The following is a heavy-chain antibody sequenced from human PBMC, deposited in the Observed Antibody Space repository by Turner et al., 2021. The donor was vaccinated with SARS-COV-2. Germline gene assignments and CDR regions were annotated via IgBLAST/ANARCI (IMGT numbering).Heavy chain of an antibody. CDR2: IWYDGSNK. D-gene: IGHD1-1*01. CDR1: GFTFSSYG. Sequence: QVQRVESGGGVVQPGRSLRLSCAASGFTFSSYGMHWVRPAPGKGLEWVAVIWYDGSNKYYADSVKGRFTISRDNSKNTLYLQMNGLGAEETAVYYCARDQEGWKFDYWGQGTLVTVSS. CDR3: ARDQEGWKFDY. V-gene: IGHV3-33*01. J-gene: IGHJ4*02.